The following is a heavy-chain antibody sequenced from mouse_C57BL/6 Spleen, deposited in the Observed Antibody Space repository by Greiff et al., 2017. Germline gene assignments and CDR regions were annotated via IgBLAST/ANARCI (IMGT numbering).Heavy chain of an antibody. CDR1: GYTFTSYW. Sequence: QVQLQQPGAELVKPGASVKLSCKASGYTFTSYWMHWVKQRPGRGLEWIGRIDPNSGGTKYNEKFKSKATLTVDKPSSTAYMQLSSLTSEDSAVYDCAREGPYDGYYVGLDYAMDYWGQGTSVTVAS. CDR3: AREGPYDGYYVGLDYAMDY. D-gene: IGHD2-3*01. CDR2: IDPNSGGT. J-gene: IGHJ4*01. V-gene: IGHV1-72*01.